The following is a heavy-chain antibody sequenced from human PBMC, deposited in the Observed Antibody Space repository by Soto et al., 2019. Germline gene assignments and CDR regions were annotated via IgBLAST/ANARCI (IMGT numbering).Heavy chain of an antibody. J-gene: IGHJ4*02. Sequence: EVQLLESGGGLVQPGGSLRLSCAASGFTFSSSAMSWVRQAPGKGLEWVSAISGSGGSTYYADSVKGRFTISRENSINTLYVQMNSLRAEYTAVYYCAKASGWFGEFDYWGPGPLVTVSS. CDR3: AKASGWFGEFDY. CDR2: ISGSGGST. V-gene: IGHV3-23*01. D-gene: IGHD3-10*01. CDR1: GFTFSSSA.